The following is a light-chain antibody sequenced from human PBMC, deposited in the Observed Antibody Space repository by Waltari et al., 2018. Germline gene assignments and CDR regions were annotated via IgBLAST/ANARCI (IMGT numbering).Light chain of an antibody. CDR3: QRYLT. CDR2: KTS. CDR1: QSIGSW. Sequence: DIQMTQSPSTLSASVGDRVTITCRASQSIGSWLTLYQQKPVQAPKLLIYKTSNLETGVPSRFSGSGSGTEFTLTISSLQPDDFATYYCQRYLTFGQGTKVEIK. V-gene: IGKV1-5*03. J-gene: IGKJ1*01.